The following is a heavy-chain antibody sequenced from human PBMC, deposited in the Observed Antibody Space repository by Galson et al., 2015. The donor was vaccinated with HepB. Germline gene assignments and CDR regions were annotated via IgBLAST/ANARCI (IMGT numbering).Heavy chain of an antibody. CDR3: AREGYCSSTSCYEGYYYYYMDV. D-gene: IGHD2-2*01. Sequence: SVKVSCKASGGTFSSYTISWVRQAPGQGLEWMGRIIPILGIANYAQKFQGRVTMTTDTSTSTAYMELRSLRSDDTAVYYCAREGYCSSTSCYEGYYYYYMDVWGKGTTVTVSS. CDR1: GGTFSSYT. V-gene: IGHV1-69*04. J-gene: IGHJ6*03. CDR2: IIPILGIA.